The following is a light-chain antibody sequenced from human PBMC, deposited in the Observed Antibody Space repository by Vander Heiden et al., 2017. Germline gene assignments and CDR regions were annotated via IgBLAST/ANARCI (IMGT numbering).Light chain of an antibody. V-gene: IGKV1-39*01. CDR2: AAS. J-gene: IGKJ4*01. Sequence: EIQRTQSPSSLYASVRDTVTITCRASRSVANYLNWYQHKPGDAPKVLIYAASSLQSGVPSRFNGSGSGTDFTLRIFTLRPEDFATYFCQQLYRIPLTFGGGTKVEIK. CDR3: QQLYRIPLT. CDR1: RSVANY.